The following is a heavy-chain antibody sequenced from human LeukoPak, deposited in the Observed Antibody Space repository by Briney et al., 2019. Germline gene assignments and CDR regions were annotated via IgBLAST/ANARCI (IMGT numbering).Heavy chain of an antibody. CDR2: ISWNSGSI. Sequence: GGSLRLSCAASGFTFDDYAMHWVRQAPGKGLEWVSGISWNSGSIGYADSVKGRFTISRDHAKNSLYLQMNSLRAEDTALYYCAKDHLAIFMIVVVLDSWGQGTLVTVSS. CDR1: GFTFDDYA. CDR3: AKDHLAIFMIVVVLDS. D-gene: IGHD3-22*01. J-gene: IGHJ4*02. V-gene: IGHV3-9*01.